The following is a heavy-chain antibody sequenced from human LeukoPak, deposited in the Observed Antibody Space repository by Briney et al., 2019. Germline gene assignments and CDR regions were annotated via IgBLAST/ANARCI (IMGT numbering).Heavy chain of an antibody. CDR3: ARHEDRNWYFDH. D-gene: IGHD1-1*01. CDR2: IYYSGST. CDR1: GGSISSSYYY. Sequence: SETLSLTCTVSGGSISSSYYYWGWIRQPPGKGLEWIGTIYYSGSTYYNPSLKSRVTISVDTSKNQFSLKLSSVTAPDTAVYYCARHEDRNWYFDHWGQGTLVTVSS. J-gene: IGHJ4*02. V-gene: IGHV4-39*01.